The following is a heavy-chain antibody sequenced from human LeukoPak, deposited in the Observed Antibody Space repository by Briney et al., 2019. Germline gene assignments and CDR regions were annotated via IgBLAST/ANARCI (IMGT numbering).Heavy chain of an antibody. CDR3: AXXYSSIAASLGFDP. V-gene: IGHV1-2*02. CDR2: INPNSGGT. D-gene: IGHD6-6*01. J-gene: IGHJ5*02. Sequence: GASVKVSCKASGYTFTGYYMHWVRQAPGQGLEWMGWINPNSGGTNYAQKFQVRVTMTRDTSISTAYMELSRLRSDDTAAYYCAXXYSSIAASLGFDPWGQGTLVTISS. CDR1: GYTFTGYY.